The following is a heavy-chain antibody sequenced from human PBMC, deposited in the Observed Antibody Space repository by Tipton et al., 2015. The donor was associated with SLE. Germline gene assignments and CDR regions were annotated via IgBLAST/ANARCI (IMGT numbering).Heavy chain of an antibody. D-gene: IGHD4-23*01. Sequence: QVQLVQSGAEVKKPGASVNVSCKASGYTFTSYGISWVRQAPGQGLEWMGWISAYNGNTNYAQKFQGRVTMTRNTSISTAYMELSSLRSDDTAVYFCARVYGGNSAYWGQGTLVTVSS. CDR3: ARVYGGNSAY. CDR2: ISAYNGNT. CDR1: GYTFTSYG. V-gene: IGHV1-18*01. J-gene: IGHJ4*02.